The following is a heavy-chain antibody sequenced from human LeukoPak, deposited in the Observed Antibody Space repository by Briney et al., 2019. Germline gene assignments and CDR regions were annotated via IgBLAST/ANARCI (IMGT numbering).Heavy chain of an antibody. V-gene: IGHV1-18*01. J-gene: IGHJ5*02. CDR3: ARGGANCSGGRCPLNWFDP. CDR1: GYTFTNYG. CDR2: ISAYNGNT. D-gene: IGHD2-15*01. Sequence: ASVKVSCKASGYTFTNYGITLARQAPGQGLEWMGWISAYNGNTNYAQKLQGRVTMTIDKTTSTAYMELRSLRSDDTAVYYSARGGANCSGGRCPLNWFDPWGQGTPVTVSS.